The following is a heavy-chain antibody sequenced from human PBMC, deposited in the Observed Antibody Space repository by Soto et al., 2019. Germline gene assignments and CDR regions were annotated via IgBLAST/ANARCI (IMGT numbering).Heavy chain of an antibody. CDR2: ISYDGRNE. CDR1: GFSFSSYA. D-gene: IGHD2-8*01. J-gene: IGHJ4*02. CDR3: ARDGCPNGVCFNDY. Sequence: GGSLRLSCAASGFSFSSYAMHWVRQAPGKGLEWLSFISYDGRNEYYADSVKGRFTVSRDSSENTLYLQINTLKPEDTAVYYCARDGCPNGVCFNDYWGQGTLGTVSS. V-gene: IGHV3-30*04.